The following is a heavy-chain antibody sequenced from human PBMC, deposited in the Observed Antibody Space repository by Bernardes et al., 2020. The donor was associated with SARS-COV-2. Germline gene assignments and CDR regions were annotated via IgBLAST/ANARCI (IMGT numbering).Heavy chain of an antibody. J-gene: IGHJ6*02. CDR2: IYYSGST. CDR3: ASALYSGRYVSYYYYGMDV. CDR1: GGSISSYY. Sequence: SETLSLTCTVSGGSISSYYWSWIRQPPGKGLEWIGYIYYSGSTNYNPSLKSRVTISVDTSKNQFSLKLSSVTAADTAVYYCASALYSGRYVSYYYYGMDVWGQGTTVTVSS. V-gene: IGHV4-59*08. D-gene: IGHD1-26*01.